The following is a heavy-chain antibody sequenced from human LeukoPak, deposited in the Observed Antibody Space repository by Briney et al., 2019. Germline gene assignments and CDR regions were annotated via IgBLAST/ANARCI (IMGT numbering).Heavy chain of an antibody. CDR1: GYSFTSYW. V-gene: IGHV5-51*01. J-gene: IGHJ4*02. D-gene: IGHD3-10*01. Sequence: PGESLKISCKGSGYSFTSYWIGWVRQMLGKGLEWMGIIYPGDSDTRYSPSFQGQVTISADKSISTAYLQWSSLKASDTAMYYCARPGALLWFGEPLDYFDYWGQGTLVTVSS. CDR2: IYPGDSDT. CDR3: ARPGALLWFGEPLDYFDY.